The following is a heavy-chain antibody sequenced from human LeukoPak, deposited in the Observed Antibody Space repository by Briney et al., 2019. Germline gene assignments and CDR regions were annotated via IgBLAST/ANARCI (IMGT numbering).Heavy chain of an antibody. Sequence: GGSLRLSCAASGFTFSSYGMHWVRQAPGKGLEWVSSISSSSSYIYYADSVKGRFTISRDNAKNSLYLQMKILRAEDTAVYYCASSSGWPHYWGQGTLVTVSS. CDR2: ISSSSSYI. CDR1: GFTFSSYG. J-gene: IGHJ4*02. CDR3: ASSSGWPHY. D-gene: IGHD6-19*01. V-gene: IGHV3-21*01.